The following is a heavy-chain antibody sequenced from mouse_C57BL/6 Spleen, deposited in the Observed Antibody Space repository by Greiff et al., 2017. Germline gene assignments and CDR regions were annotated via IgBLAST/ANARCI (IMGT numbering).Heavy chain of an antibody. Sequence: VQLQQSVAELVRPGASVKLSCTASGFNIKNTYMHWVKQRPEQGLEWIGRIDPANGNTKYAPKFQGKATITAATSSNTAYLQLSSLTSEDTAVYYCARGMYYYYPWCAYWGQGTLVTVAA. CDR3: ARGMYYYYPWCAY. V-gene: IGHV14-3*01. CDR1: GFNIKNTY. CDR2: IDPANGNT. J-gene: IGHJ3*01. D-gene: IGHD2-4*01.